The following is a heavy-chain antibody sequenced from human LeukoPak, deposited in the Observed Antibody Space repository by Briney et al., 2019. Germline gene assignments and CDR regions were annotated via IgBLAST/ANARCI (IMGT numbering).Heavy chain of an antibody. D-gene: IGHD1-1*01. Sequence: GRSLRLSCTASGFTFGDYAMSWIRQAPGKGLEWVGFIRSKAYGETADYAASVKGRFTISRDDSKAIAYLQMNSLKTEDTAVYHCTRDRGAYNHYDYWGQGTLVTVSS. V-gene: IGHV3-49*03. CDR2: IRSKAYGETA. CDR3: TRDRGAYNHYDY. J-gene: IGHJ4*02. CDR1: GFTFGDYA.